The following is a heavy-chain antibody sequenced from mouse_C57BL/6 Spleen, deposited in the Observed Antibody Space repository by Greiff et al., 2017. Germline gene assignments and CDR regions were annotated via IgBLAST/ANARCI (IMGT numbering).Heavy chain of an antibody. CDR1: GYTFTSYG. D-gene: IGHD2-5*01. V-gene: IGHV1-81*01. CDR3: ARRYSNPYYFDY. CDR2: IYPRSGNT. Sequence: VKLVESGAELARPGASVKLSCKASGYTFTSYGISWVKQRTGQGLEWIGEIYPRSGNTYYNEKFKGKATLTADKSSSTAYMELRSLTSEDSAVYFCARRYSNPYYFDYWGQGTTLTVSS. J-gene: IGHJ2*01.